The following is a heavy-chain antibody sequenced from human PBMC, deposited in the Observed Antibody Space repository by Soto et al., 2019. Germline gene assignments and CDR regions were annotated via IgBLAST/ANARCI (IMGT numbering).Heavy chain of an antibody. CDR3: ATDRLYDSNTYYLRDGMAL. V-gene: IGHV3-30-3*01. J-gene: IGHJ6*04. D-gene: IGHD3-22*01. Sequence: QVQLVESGGGVVQPGRSLRLSCAASAFTFSSYAMHWVRQAPGKGLDWVAVISYDGSDQYYADSVKGRFTVSRDNSKNTRYLQMNSMRTDATAVYYCATDRLYDSNTYYLRDGMALWGRGSTVTVS. CDR1: AFTFSSYA. CDR2: ISYDGSDQ.